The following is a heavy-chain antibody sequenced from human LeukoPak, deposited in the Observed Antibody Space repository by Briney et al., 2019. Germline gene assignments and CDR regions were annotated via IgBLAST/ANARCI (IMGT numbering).Heavy chain of an antibody. D-gene: IGHD3-22*01. CDR1: GFTFSSYG. CDR3: AKLATSGYPDY. Sequence: SGRSLRLSCAASGFTFSSYGMHWVRQAPGKELEWVAVISYDGSSKYYADSVKGRFTISRDNSKNTLYLQMNSLRAEGTAVYYCAKLATSGYPDYWGQGTLVTVSS. CDR2: ISYDGSSK. J-gene: IGHJ4*02. V-gene: IGHV3-30*18.